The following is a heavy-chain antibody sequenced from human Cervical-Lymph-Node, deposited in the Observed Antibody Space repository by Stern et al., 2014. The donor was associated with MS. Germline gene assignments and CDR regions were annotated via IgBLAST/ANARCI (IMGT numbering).Heavy chain of an antibody. CDR2: IYPGDSET. V-gene: IGHV5-51*01. Sequence: EVQLVQSGAELIRPGESLKISCKGSGYKFSIYWIAWVRQMPGKGLEWMGIIYPGDSETRYSPSFQGPVTMSADKSPSTAYLQWSSLNASDPAMYFCARQTTAWASDVWGQGTLVTVSS. D-gene: IGHD1-14*01. CDR3: ARQTTAWASDV. CDR1: GYKFSIYW. J-gene: IGHJ4*02.